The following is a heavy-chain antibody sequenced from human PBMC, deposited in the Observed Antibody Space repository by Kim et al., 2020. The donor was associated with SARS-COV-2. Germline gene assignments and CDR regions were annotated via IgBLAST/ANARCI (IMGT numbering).Heavy chain of an antibody. D-gene: IGHD3-22*01. CDR2: INHSGST. J-gene: IGHJ4*02. CDR3: ARVGYYDSSGYPHFDY. CDR1: GGSFSGYY. V-gene: IGHV4-34*01. Sequence: SETLSLTCAVYGGSFSGYYWSWIRQPPGKGLEWIGEINHSGSTNYNPSLKSRVTISVDTSKNQFSLKLSSVTAADTAVYYCARVGYYDSSGYPHFDYWGQGTLVTVSS.